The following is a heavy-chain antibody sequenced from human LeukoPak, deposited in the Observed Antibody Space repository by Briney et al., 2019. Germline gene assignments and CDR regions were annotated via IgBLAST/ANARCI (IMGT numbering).Heavy chain of an antibody. J-gene: IGHJ4*02. CDR3: ATDSRIVGATGSSDY. V-gene: IGHV3-7*03. Sequence: GGSLRLSCVASGFTFTDYFMSWVRQAPGKGLEWVANIKQDGSEEHYVDSVKGRFTISRDNAKNSLYLQMNSLRAEDTAMYYCATDSRIVGATGSSDYWGQGTLVTVSS. CDR1: GFTFTDYF. CDR2: IKQDGSEE. D-gene: IGHD1-26*01.